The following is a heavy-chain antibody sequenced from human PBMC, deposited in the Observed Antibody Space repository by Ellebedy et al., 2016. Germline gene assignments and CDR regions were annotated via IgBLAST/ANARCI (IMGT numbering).Heavy chain of an antibody. Sequence: SSYSMNWVRQPPGKGLEWIGSIYYSGSTYYNPSLKSRVTISVDTSKNQFSLKLSSVTAADTAVYYCARLYHGYSGSYQFDYWGQGTLVTVSS. CDR3: ARLYHGYSGSYQFDY. J-gene: IGHJ4*02. D-gene: IGHD1-26*01. CDR1: SSYS. V-gene: IGHV4-39*01. CDR2: IYYSGST.